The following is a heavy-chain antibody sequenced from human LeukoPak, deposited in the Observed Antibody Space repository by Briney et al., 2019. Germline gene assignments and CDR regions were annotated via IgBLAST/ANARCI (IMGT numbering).Heavy chain of an antibody. CDR3: ARGTTVWYAFDI. D-gene: IGHD4-17*01. CDR2: IYTSGST. J-gene: IGHJ3*02. CDR1: GGSISSSSYY. Sequence: PSETLSLTCTVSGGSISSSSYYWSWIRQPAGKGLEWIGRIYTSGSTNYNPSLKSRVTMSVDTSKNQFSLKLSSVTAADTAVYYCARGTTVWYAFDIWGQGTMVTVSS. V-gene: IGHV4-61*02.